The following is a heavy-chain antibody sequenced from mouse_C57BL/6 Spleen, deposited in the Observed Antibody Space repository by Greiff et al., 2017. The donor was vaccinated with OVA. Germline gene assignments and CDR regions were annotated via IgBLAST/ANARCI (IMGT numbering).Heavy chain of an antibody. CDR3: ATPSYYSYDVWFAY. CDR1: GYTFTSYW. D-gene: IGHD2-12*01. J-gene: IGHJ3*01. Sequence: VQLQQPGAELVKPGASVKVSCKASGYTFTSYWMHWVKQRPGQGLEWIGRIHPSDSDTNYNQKFKGKATMTVDKSSSTAYMQLSSLTSEDSAVYYCATPSYYSYDVWFAYWGQGTLVTVSA. V-gene: IGHV1-74*01. CDR2: IHPSDSDT.